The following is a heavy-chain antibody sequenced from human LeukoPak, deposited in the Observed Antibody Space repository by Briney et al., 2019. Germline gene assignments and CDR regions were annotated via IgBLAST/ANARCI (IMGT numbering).Heavy chain of an antibody. CDR2: IYSGGAI. V-gene: IGHV3-53*01. J-gene: IGHJ4*02. CDR1: GLTFSNAW. D-gene: IGHD1-14*01. Sequence: PGGSLRLSCAASGLTFSNAWVNWVRQAPGKGLEWVSLIYSGGAIRYADSVTGRFTISRDSSKNTLFLQMNDLTVEDTARYYCARRPGNWGQGILVTVSS. CDR3: ARRPGN.